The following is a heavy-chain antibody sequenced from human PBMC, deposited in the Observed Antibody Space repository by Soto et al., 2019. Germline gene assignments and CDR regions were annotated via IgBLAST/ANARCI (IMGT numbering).Heavy chain of an antibody. CDR1: GFTFSSYG. Sequence: QVQLVESGGGVVQPGRSLRLSCAASGFTFSSYGMQWVRQSPGEGPEWVAIVANDGSNQYYAESVKGRFTISRDNSKKTAFLEMDSLRPDDTAVYYCARSSGGSSWYPPDYWGQGTLVTVSS. CDR3: ARSSGGSSWYPPDY. J-gene: IGHJ4*02. V-gene: IGHV3-30*03. CDR2: VANDGSNQ. D-gene: IGHD6-13*01.